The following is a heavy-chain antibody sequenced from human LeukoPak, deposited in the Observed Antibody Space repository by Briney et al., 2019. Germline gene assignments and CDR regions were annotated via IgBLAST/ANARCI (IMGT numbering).Heavy chain of an antibody. D-gene: IGHD1-26*01. CDR3: AKSLSAVVGATRGCFDS. CDR2: ISGSGGST. V-gene: IGHV3-23*01. J-gene: IGHJ4*02. Sequence: PGGSLRLSCAASGFTFSSYAMSWVRQAPGKGLEWVSAISGSGGSTYYADSVKGRFTISRDNSKNTLYLQMSGLRAEDTAVYYCAKSLSAVVGATRGCFDSWGQGTLVTVSS. CDR1: GFTFSSYA.